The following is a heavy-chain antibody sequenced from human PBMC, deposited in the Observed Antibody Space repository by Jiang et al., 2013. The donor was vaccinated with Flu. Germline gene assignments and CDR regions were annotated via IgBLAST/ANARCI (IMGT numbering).Heavy chain of an antibody. CDR3: ARGRRIWAVAGHDAFDI. D-gene: IGHD6-19*01. Sequence: LEWIGEINHSGSTNYNPSLKSRVTISVDTSKNQFSLKLSSVTAADTAVYYCARGRRIWAVAGHDAFDIWGQGTMVTVSS. V-gene: IGHV4-34*01. CDR2: INHSGST. J-gene: IGHJ3*02.